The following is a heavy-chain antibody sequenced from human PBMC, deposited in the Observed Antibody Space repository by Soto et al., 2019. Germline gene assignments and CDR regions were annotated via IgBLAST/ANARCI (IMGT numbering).Heavy chain of an antibody. D-gene: IGHD1-26*01. CDR1: GFTFSSYG. Sequence: QVQLVESGGGVVQPGRSLRLSFAASGFTFSSYGMHWVRQAPGKGREWVAVIWYDGSNKYYADSVKGRFTISRDNSKNTLYLQMNSMRAEDTAVYYCARDQGDGYSDYWGHGTLVTVSS. CDR2: IWYDGSNK. CDR3: ARDQGDGYSDY. J-gene: IGHJ4*01. V-gene: IGHV3-33*01.